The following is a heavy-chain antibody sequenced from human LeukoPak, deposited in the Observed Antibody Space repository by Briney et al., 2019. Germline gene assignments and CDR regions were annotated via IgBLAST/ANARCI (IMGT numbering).Heavy chain of an antibody. J-gene: IGHJ4*02. CDR2: ISSSSSYI. V-gene: IGHV3-21*01. Sequence: GGSLRLSCAASGFTFSSFGMNWVRQAPGKGLEWVSSISSSSSYIYYADSVKGRFTISRDNAKNSLYLQMNSLRAEDTAVYYCARGAYYDSSGYLYIYWGQGTLVTVSS. D-gene: IGHD3-22*01. CDR3: ARGAYYDSSGYLYIY. CDR1: GFTFSSFG.